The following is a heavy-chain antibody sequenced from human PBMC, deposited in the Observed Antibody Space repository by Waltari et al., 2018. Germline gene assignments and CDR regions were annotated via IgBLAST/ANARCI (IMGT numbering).Heavy chain of an antibody. D-gene: IGHD3-10*01. Sequence: EVQLVQSGAEVKKPGESLKISCAASGFTFSSYAMSWVRQAPGKGLEWVSAISGSGGSTYYADSVKGRFTISRDNSKNTLYLQMNSLRAEDTAVYYCAKVSRITMVWVYWGQGTLVTVSS. J-gene: IGHJ4*02. CDR3: AKVSRITMVWVY. CDR1: GFTFSSYA. CDR2: ISGSGGST. V-gene: IGHV3-23*04.